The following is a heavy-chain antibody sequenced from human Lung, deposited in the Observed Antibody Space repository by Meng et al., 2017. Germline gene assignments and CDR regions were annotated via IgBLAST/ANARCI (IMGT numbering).Heavy chain of an antibody. J-gene: IGHJ4*02. CDR1: GGSFSDYY. Sequence: QVQLQQWGAGLLKPSETLSLTCVVSGGSFSDYYWSWIRQPPGKGLEWIGEINHSGSTNYNPSLESRATISVDTSQNNLSLKLSSVNAADSAVYYCARGPTTMAHDFDYWGQGTLVTVSS. CDR2: INHSGST. V-gene: IGHV4-34*01. D-gene: IGHD4-11*01. CDR3: ARGPTTMAHDFDY.